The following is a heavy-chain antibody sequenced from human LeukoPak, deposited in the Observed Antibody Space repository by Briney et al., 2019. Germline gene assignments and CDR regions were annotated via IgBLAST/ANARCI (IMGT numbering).Heavy chain of an antibody. CDR1: GGSIRSYY. D-gene: IGHD1-7*01. Sequence: SETLSLTCTVSGGSIRSYYWSWIRQPPGKGLEWIGYIYYTGSTNHNPSLKSRVTISVDTSKNQFSLKLSSVTAADTAVYYCATGRNWNYVSLDYWGQGTLVTVSS. J-gene: IGHJ4*02. CDR2: IYYTGST. CDR3: ATGRNWNYVSLDY. V-gene: IGHV4-59*01.